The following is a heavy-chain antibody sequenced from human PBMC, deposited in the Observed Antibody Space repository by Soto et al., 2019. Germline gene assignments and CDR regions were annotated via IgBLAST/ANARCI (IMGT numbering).Heavy chain of an antibody. V-gene: IGHV1-2*02. D-gene: IGHD3-22*01. CDR1: GYTFTGYY. CDR3: ARNPDYYDSSGYSQDFDY. J-gene: IGHJ4*02. Sequence: ASVKVSCKASGYTFTGYYMHWVRQAPGQGLEWMGWINPNSGGTNYAQKFQGRVTMTRDTSISTAYMELSRLRSDDTAVYYCARNPDYYDSSGYSQDFDYWAQGTMVTVSS. CDR2: INPNSGGT.